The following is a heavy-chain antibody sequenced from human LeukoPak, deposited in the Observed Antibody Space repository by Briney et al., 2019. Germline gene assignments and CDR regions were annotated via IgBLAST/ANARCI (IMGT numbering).Heavy chain of an antibody. V-gene: IGHV1-2*02. J-gene: IGHJ5*02. CDR2: INPDNGGT. D-gene: IGHD2-2*01. CDR1: GYTFTHYY. CDR3: TREARVGNWFDP. Sequence: GASVNASCMASGYTFTHYYIHWVRQAPGQGLEWMGWINPDNGGTNYAQKFQGRVTMTRDTSIRTVYMDLSRLRSDDTAVFYCTREARVGNWFDPWGQGTQVTVSS.